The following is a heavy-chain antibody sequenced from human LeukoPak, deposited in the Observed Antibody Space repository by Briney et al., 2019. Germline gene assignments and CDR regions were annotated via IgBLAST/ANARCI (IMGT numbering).Heavy chain of an antibody. CDR2: IKKDGSEK. D-gene: IGHD2-15*01. J-gene: IGHJ4*02. CDR1: GFTFSSSW. CDR3: ATIFGGSSRGFDY. V-gene: IGHV3-7*01. Sequence: PGGSLRLSCGASGFTFSSSWMSWVRQAPGKGLEWVANIKKDGSEKYYVDSVKGRFTISRDNSKNSVDLQMDSLRVEDTAVYYCATIFGGSSRGFDYWGQGTLVTVSS.